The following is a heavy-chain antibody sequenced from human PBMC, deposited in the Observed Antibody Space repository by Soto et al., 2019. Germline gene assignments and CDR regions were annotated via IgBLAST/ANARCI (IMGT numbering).Heavy chain of an antibody. Sequence: SETLSLTCTVSGGSISSSSYYWGWIRQPPGKGLEWIGSIYYSGSTYYNPSLKSRVTISVDTSKNQFSLKLSSVTAADTAVYYCARLPRGSSSSGGDYWGQGTLVTVSS. J-gene: IGHJ4*02. CDR3: ARLPRGSSSSGGDY. CDR1: GGSISSSSYY. D-gene: IGHD6-6*01. CDR2: IYYSGST. V-gene: IGHV4-39*01.